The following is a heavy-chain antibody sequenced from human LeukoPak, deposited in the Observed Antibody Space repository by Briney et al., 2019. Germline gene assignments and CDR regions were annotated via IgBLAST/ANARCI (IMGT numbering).Heavy chain of an antibody. D-gene: IGHD6-13*01. Sequence: SVKVSCKASGGTFSSYAISWVRQAPGQGLEWMGGIIPIFGTANYAQKFQGRVTITTDETTSTTYMELSSLTSEDPAVYSWARSDSSSWYWRYNWFDPWGQGTLVTVSS. CDR1: GGTFSSYA. CDR3: ARSDSSSWYWRYNWFDP. V-gene: IGHV1-69*05. J-gene: IGHJ5*02. CDR2: IIPIFGTA.